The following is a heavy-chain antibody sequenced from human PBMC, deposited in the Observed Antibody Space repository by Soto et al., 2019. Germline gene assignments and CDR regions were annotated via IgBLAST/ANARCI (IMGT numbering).Heavy chain of an antibody. V-gene: IGHV4-59*11. CDR3: ARTLDYGHMDV. J-gene: IGHJ6*03. Sequence: QVQLQESGPGLVNPSETLSLTCTVSGDSIRNQYWSWIRRPPGKGLEWIGYIYRSGSTKYNPSLESRLTIPGHTSKNQFSLKLTSVTAADTAVYYCARTLDYGHMDVWGKGTTVTVSS. D-gene: IGHD3-16*01. CDR2: IYRSGST. CDR1: GDSIRNQY.